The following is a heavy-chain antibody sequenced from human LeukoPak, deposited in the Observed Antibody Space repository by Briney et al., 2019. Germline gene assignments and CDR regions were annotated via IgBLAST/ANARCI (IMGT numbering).Heavy chain of an antibody. D-gene: IGHD2-2*01. Sequence: GGSLRLSCAASGFTFSTYGVHWVRQAPGKGLEWVAVISYDGSNKYYADSVKGRFTISRDNSKNTLYLQMNSLRAEDTAVYYCARGVVPAATSHWGQGTLVTVSS. J-gene: IGHJ4*02. CDR1: GFTFSTYG. V-gene: IGHV3-30*03. CDR2: ISYDGSNK. CDR3: ARGVVPAATSH.